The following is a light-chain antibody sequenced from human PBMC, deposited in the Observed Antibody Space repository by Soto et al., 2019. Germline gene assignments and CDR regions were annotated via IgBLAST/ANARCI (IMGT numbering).Light chain of an antibody. CDR3: CSYAGSSTYV. CDR2: EGG. V-gene: IGLV2-23*01. CDR1: SSDVGSYTL. J-gene: IGLJ1*01. Sequence: QSALTQPASVSGSPGQSITISCTGTSSDVGSYTLVSWYQQHPGKAPKLRFNEGGKRPSGVSNRFSGSKSGNTAALTISGLQAEDEADYYCCSYAGSSTYVFGTGTKVTVL.